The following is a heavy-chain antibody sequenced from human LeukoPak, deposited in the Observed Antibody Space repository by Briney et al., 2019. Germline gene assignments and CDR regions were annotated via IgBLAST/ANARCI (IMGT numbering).Heavy chain of an antibody. CDR2: IIPIFGTA. D-gene: IGHD2-2*01. CDR1: GYTFTSYG. V-gene: IGHV1-69*13. J-gene: IGHJ5*02. Sequence: GASVKVSCKASGYTFTSYGISWVRQAPGQGLEWMGGIIPIFGTANYAQKFQGRVTITADESTSTAYMELSSLRSEDTAVYYCAREGGSTTPAKIGMRFDPWGQGTQVTVSS. CDR3: AREGGSTTPAKIGMRFDP.